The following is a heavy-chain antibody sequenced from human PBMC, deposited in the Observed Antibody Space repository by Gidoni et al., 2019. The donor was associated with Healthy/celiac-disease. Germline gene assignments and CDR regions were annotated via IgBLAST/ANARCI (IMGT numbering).Heavy chain of an antibody. Sequence: EVQLVESGGGLVQPGGSLRLSCAASGFTFSSYWMHWVRQAPGKGLVWVSRINSDGSSTSYADSVKGRFTISRDNAKNTLYLQMNSLRAEDTAVYYCARSVPQWELPEYYFDYWGQGTLVTVSS. CDR1: GFTFSSYW. CDR2: INSDGSST. CDR3: ARSVPQWELPEYYFDY. D-gene: IGHD1-26*01. J-gene: IGHJ4*02. V-gene: IGHV3-74*01.